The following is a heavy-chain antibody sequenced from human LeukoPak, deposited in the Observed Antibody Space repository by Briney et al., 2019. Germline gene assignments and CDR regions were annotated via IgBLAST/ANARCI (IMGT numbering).Heavy chain of an antibody. CDR3: ARGNYYYYAMDV. V-gene: IGHV3-48*03. CDR2: ISSSGSTK. CDR1: GLTFSRYE. Sequence: PGGSLRLSCAASGLTFSRYEMIWVRQAPGKGLEWVSYISSSGSTKYYADSVKGRFTISRDNAKNSLYLQMNSLRAEDTAVYYCARGNYYYYAMDVWGQGTTVTVSS. J-gene: IGHJ6*02.